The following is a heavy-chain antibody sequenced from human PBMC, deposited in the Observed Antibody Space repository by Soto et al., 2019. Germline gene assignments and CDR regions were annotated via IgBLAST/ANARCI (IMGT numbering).Heavy chain of an antibody. D-gene: IGHD2-21*02. CDR2: IKWDASEK. CDR3: ATRSSDSYFY. V-gene: IGHV3-7*01. CDR1: GFTFSSYW. Sequence: PGGSLRLSCAASGFTFSSYWMSWVRQAPGKGLEWVANIKWDASEKKYVDPVKGRFTMSRDNAQNPLSLQMDSLRAEDTAVYYCATRSSDSYFYWGQGALVTVSS. J-gene: IGHJ4*02.